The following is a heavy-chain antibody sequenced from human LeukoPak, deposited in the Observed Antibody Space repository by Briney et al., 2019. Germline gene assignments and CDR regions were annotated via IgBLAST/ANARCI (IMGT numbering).Heavy chain of an antibody. J-gene: IGHJ6*02. CDR1: GFAFGDYA. CDR3: ARDLVAVAGDYYYYAMDV. D-gene: IGHD6-19*01. Sequence: SGGSLRLSCTASGFAFGDYAMSWVRQGPGKGLEWVGFIRSKVFGGTTEYAASVKGRFTISRDDSKSIAYLQMNSLKTEDTAVYYCARDLVAVAGDYYYYAMDVWGQGTTVTVSS. V-gene: IGHV3-49*04. CDR2: IRSKVFGGTT.